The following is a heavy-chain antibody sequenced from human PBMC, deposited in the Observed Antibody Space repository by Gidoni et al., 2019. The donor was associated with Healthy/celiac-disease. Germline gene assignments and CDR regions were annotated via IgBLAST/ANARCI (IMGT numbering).Heavy chain of an antibody. J-gene: IGHJ5*02. Sequence: HVQLVESWCVFVKPGGSLRLSCAASGFTFSDYYMSWIRQAPGKGLEWVSYISRSSSYTNYADSGKGRFNISRDNAKNSLYLQMNSLRAEDTAVYYCARMAAVAGWFDPWGQGTLVTVSS. D-gene: IGHD6-19*01. CDR3: ARMAAVAGWFDP. CDR1: GFTFSDYY. V-gene: IGHV3-11*05. CDR2: ISRSSSYT.